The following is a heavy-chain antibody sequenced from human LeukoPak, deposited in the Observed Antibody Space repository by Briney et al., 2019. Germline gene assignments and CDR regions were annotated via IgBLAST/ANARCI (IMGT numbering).Heavy chain of an antibody. Sequence: GGSLRLSCAASGFTFSSYDMRWVRQATGKGLEWVSAIGTAGDTYYPGSVKGRFTISRENAKNSLYLQMNSLRAEDTAVYYCAKAYCSSTSCYIHDAFDIWGQGTMVTVSS. CDR2: IGTAGDT. CDR1: GFTFSSYD. D-gene: IGHD2-2*02. V-gene: IGHV3-13*01. CDR3: AKAYCSSTSCYIHDAFDI. J-gene: IGHJ3*02.